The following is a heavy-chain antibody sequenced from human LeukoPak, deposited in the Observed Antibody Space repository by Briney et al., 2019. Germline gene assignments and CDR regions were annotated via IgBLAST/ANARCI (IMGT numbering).Heavy chain of an antibody. Sequence: SETLSLTCAVSGGSISSNSYYWGWIRQPPGKGLEWIGSIYYSGSTYYNPSLKSRVTISVDTSKNQFSLKLSSVTAADTSVYYCARVTRQRSYLPFSYYFDQWGQGTLVTVSS. D-gene: IGHD3-10*01. V-gene: IGHV4-39*01. J-gene: IGHJ4*02. CDR2: IYYSGST. CDR1: GGSISSNSYY. CDR3: ARVTRQRSYLPFSYYFDQ.